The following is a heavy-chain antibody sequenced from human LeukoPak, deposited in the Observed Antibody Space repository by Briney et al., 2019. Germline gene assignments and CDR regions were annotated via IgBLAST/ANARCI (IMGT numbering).Heavy chain of an antibody. CDR2: IYISGST. CDR3: ARSPWDTALDY. D-gene: IGHD5-18*01. V-gene: IGHV4-61*02. Sequence: RASQTLSLXCTVSGGSISTGSYYWIWIRQPAGKGMEWIGRIYISGSTNYNPSLKSRVTISISTSKNQFSLKLSSATAADTAVSYCARSPWDTALDYWGQGTLVTVSS. J-gene: IGHJ4*02. CDR1: GGSISTGSYY.